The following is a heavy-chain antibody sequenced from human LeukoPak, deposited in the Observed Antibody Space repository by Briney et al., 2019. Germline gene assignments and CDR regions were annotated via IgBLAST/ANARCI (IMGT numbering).Heavy chain of an antibody. J-gene: IGHJ4*02. V-gene: IGHV3-30-3*01. D-gene: IGHD6-13*01. CDR3: ARDGAGTFDY. Sequence: PGGSLRLSCAASGFTFSSYATHWVRQAPGKGLEWVAVISYDGSNKYYADSVKGRFTISRDNSKKTLYLQMNSLRAEDTAVYYCARDGAGTFDYWGQGTLVTISS. CDR1: GFTFSSYA. CDR2: ISYDGSNK.